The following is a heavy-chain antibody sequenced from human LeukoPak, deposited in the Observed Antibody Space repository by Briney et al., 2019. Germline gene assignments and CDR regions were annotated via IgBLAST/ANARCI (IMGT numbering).Heavy chain of an antibody. CDR1: GYSISNGYY. V-gene: IGHV4-38-2*02. Sequence: PSETLSLTCTVSGYSISNGYYWDWIRQPPGRGLEWIGNIYRSGSTSYNPSLKSRVTISVDTSKNQFSLKVNSVTAADTAVYYCAIVYCSGGSCYGREAFDIWGQGTMVTVSS. J-gene: IGHJ3*02. CDR3: AIVYCSGGSCYGREAFDI. D-gene: IGHD2-15*01. CDR2: IYRSGST.